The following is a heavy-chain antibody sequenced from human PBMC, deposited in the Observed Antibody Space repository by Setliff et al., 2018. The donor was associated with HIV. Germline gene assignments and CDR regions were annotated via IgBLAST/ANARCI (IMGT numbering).Heavy chain of an antibody. CDR3: ARRGRGAFPYYSIDY. CDR2: VYYSGVT. J-gene: IGHJ4*02. Sequence: TLSLTCTVSGGSSISSSYYWVWIRQPPGKGLEWIGDVYYSGVTYYNASLKSRVTMSIDRSKNHFSLTMTSVTAADTAVYYCARRGRGAFPYYSIDYWGQGILVTVSS. V-gene: IGHV4-39*02. D-gene: IGHD2-15*01. CDR1: GGSSISSSYY.